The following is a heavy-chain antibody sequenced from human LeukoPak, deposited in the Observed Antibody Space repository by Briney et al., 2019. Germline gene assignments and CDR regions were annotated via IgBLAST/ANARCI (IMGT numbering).Heavy chain of an antibody. CDR2: IYHSGST. J-gene: IGHJ6*03. V-gene: IGHV4-38-2*01. CDR1: GYSISSGYY. CDR3: ERTNYYYYYMDV. Sequence: SETLSLTCAVSGYSISSGYYWGWIRQPPGKGLEWIGSIYHSGSTYYNPSLKSRVTISVDTSKNQFSLKLSSVTAADTAVYYCERTNYYYYYMDVWGKGTTVTVSS.